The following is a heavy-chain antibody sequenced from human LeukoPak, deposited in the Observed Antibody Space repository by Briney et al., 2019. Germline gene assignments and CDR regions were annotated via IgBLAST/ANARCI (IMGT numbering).Heavy chain of an antibody. CDR3: ARDYDFWSGYYYYAMDV. J-gene: IGHJ6*02. D-gene: IGHD3-3*01. Sequence: ASVKVSCTASGYTFTSYGISWVRQAPGQGLEWMGWISAYNGNTNYAQKLQGRVTMTTDTSTSTAYMELRSLRSDDTAVYYCARDYDFWSGYYYYAMDVWGQGTTVTVSS. CDR2: ISAYNGNT. CDR1: GYTFTSYG. V-gene: IGHV1-18*01.